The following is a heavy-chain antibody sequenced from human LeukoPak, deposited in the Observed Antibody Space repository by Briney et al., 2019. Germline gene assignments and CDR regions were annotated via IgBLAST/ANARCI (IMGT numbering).Heavy chain of an antibody. J-gene: IGHJ4*02. Sequence: PGGSLRLSCAASGFTFDDYAMHWVRQAPGKGLEWVSGISWNSGSIGYADSVKGRFTISRDNAKNSLYLQMNSLRAEDTAVYYCARDFDSSGYYYYFDYWGQGTLATVSS. CDR1: GFTFDDYA. CDR2: ISWNSGSI. V-gene: IGHV3-9*01. CDR3: ARDFDSSGYYYYFDY. D-gene: IGHD3-22*01.